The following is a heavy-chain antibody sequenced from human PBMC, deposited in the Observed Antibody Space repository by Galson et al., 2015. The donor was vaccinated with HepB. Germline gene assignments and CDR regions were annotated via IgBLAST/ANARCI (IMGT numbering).Heavy chain of an antibody. Sequence: SLRLSCAGSGFIFRHHAMAWIRQAPGKGLEWVSGINGRGSTRSYSEAVKGRFSSSRDNSQDTVFLQMDNLSAGDTAVYYCVNEGSWFGGYGFDPWGQAALVTGS. CDR3: VNEGSWFGGYGFDP. CDR1: GFIFRHHA. D-gene: IGHD3-16*01. V-gene: IGHV3-23*01. CDR2: INGRGSTR. J-gene: IGHJ5*02.